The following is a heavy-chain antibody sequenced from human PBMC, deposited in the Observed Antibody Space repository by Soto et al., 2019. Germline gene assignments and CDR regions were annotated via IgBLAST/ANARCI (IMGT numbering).Heavy chain of an antibody. D-gene: IGHD2-2*02. CDR2: INHSGST. Sequence: PXATLSLTCAVYGGSFSGYYWSWIRQPPGKGLEWIGEINHSGSTNYNPSLKSRVTISVDTSKNQFSLKLSSVTAADTAVYYCARGSGKRVTADIYYYYGMDVWGQGTTVTVSS. CDR1: GGSFSGYY. J-gene: IGHJ6*02. CDR3: ARGSGKRVTADIYYYYGMDV. V-gene: IGHV4-34*01.